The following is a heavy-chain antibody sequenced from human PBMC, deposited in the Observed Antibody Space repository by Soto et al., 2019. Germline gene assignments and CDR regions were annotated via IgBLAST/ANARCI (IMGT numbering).Heavy chain of an antibody. CDR3: ARVVSHPLRTYYLDS. CDR1: GYTFTSYY. V-gene: IGHV1-46*01. D-gene: IGHD1-26*01. CDR2: INPSGGST. J-gene: IGHJ4*02. Sequence: GASVKVSCKASGYTFTSYYMHWVRQAPGQGLEWMGIINPSGGSTSYAQKFQGRVTMTRDTSTSTVYMELSSLRSEDTAVYYCARVVSHPLRTYYLDSWGQGTLVTVS.